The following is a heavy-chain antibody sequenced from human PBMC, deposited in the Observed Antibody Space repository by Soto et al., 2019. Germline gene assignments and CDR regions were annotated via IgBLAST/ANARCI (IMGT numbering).Heavy chain of an antibody. CDR2: IIPMFGIP. CDR1: GGTLNKHA. Sequence: QVQLVQSGAEVKKPGSSVKVSCKASGGTLNKHAITLVRRAPGQGLECLGGIIPMFGIPTYPQKFQGRVTIPAYETTNTAHMELHSLTSDDTAGYYCARGGTSGWLKGAYDVWGQGTMVTVSS. D-gene: IGHD6-13*01. J-gene: IGHJ3*01. CDR3: ARGGTSGWLKGAYDV. V-gene: IGHV1-69*01.